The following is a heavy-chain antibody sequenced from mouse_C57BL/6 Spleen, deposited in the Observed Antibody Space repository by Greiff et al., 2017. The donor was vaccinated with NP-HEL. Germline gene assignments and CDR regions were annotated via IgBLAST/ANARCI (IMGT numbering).Heavy chain of an antibody. CDR2: INPNNGGT. Sequence: EVKLVESGPELVKPGASVKIPCKASGYTFTDYHMDWVKQSHGKSLEWIGDINPNNGGTTYNQKFKGKATLTVDKSSSTAYMELRSLTSEDTAVYYCARGGGNWDYFDYWGQGTTLTVSS. D-gene: IGHD4-1*01. V-gene: IGHV1-18*01. J-gene: IGHJ2*01. CDR3: ARGGGNWDYFDY. CDR1: GYTFTDYH.